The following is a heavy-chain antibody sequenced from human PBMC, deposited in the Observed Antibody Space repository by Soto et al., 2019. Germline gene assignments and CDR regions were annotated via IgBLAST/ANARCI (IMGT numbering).Heavy chain of an antibody. D-gene: IGHD2-15*01. V-gene: IGHV1-46*04. Sequence: ASVKVSCKASGYTFTSYGISWVRQAPGQGLEWLGAVDPSDSSTNYAQKLQGRVTITRDTSTSTVYMELSSLRSEDTAVYYCARVRYGGRSVCFQHWGQGTLVTVSS. CDR1: GYTFTSYG. CDR2: VDPSDSST. J-gene: IGHJ1*01. CDR3: ARVRYGGRSVCFQH.